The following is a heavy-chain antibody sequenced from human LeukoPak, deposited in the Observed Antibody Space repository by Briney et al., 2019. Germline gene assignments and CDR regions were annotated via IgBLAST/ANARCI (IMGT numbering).Heavy chain of an antibody. CDR2: IIPIFCTA. J-gene: IGHJ3*02. CDR1: GGTFSSYA. Sequence: EASVKVSCKASGGTFSSYAISWVRQAPGQGLEWMGSIIPIFCTANYAQKFQGRVTITTDESTSTAYMELSSLRSEDTAVYYCARQTGHRGYSYLEAFDIWGQGTMVTVSS. CDR3: ARQTGHRGYSYLEAFDI. V-gene: IGHV1-69*05. D-gene: IGHD5-18*01.